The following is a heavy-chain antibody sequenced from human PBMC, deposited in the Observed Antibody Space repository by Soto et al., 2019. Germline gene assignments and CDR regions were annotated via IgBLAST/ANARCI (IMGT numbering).Heavy chain of an antibody. CDR1: GFSVSSVSYY. CDR3: ATETTVTTYFDY. J-gene: IGHJ4*02. V-gene: IGHV4-61*01. Sequence: DTLSLTCTFSGFSVSSVSYYWSWIRQPPGKGLEWIGYIYYSGSTNYNPSLKSRVTISVDTSKNQFSLKLSSVTAADTAVYYCATETTVTTYFDYWGQGTLVTVSS. D-gene: IGHD4-17*01. CDR2: IYYSGST.